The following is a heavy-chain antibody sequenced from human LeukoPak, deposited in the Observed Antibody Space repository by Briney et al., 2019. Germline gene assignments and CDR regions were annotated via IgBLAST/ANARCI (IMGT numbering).Heavy chain of an antibody. CDR1: GYTFTGYY. CDR3: ARALYSSSWYSGY. V-gene: IGHV1-2*02. Sequence: ASVKVSCKASGYTFTGYYMHWVLQAPGQGLEWMGWINPNSGGTNYAQKFQGRVTMTRDTSISTAYMELSRLRSDDTAVYYCARALYSSSWYSGYWGQGTLVTVSS. D-gene: IGHD6-13*01. CDR2: INPNSGGT. J-gene: IGHJ4*02.